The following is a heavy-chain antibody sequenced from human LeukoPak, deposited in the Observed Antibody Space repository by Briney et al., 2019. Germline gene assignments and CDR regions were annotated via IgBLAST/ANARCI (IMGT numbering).Heavy chain of an antibody. V-gene: IGHV3-74*01. J-gene: IGHJ3*01. CDR2: INSDGSTT. Sequence: GGSLRLSCAASGITFSTYWMHWVRQAPGKGLVWVSRINSDGSTTSYVDSVEGRFTISRDNAKNTLYLQMNSLRAEDTAVYYCARAGTVVDYDPSDAFDVWGQGTIVTVSS. CDR3: ARAGTVVDYDPSDAFDV. CDR1: GITFSTYW. D-gene: IGHD3-22*01.